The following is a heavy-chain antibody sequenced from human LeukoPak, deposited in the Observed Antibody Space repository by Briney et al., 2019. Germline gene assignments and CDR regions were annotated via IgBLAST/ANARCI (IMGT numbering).Heavy chain of an antibody. CDR1: AFIHISYW. CDR3: ASFYYYMDV. CDR2: IKQDGSEK. V-gene: IGHV3-7*01. J-gene: IGHJ6*03. Sequence: GGSLRLSCAASAFIHISYWMSWVRQARGKGLEGVANIKQDGSEKYYVDPVKGRFTISRDNAKNSLYLQMNSLRVEDTAVYYCASFYYYMDVWGKGTTVTVSS.